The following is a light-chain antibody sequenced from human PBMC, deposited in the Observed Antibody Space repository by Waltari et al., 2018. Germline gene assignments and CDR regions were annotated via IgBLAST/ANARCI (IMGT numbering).Light chain of an antibody. CDR3: CSYAGADTSVV. CDR2: DVN. J-gene: IGLJ2*01. Sequence: QSALTQPRSVSGSPGQSVTISCTGTSSAIGGYDFVSWYQQYPGKAPKLIILDVNKRPPGVPDRFSGSKSGNTASLTISGLLNDDEADYYGCSYAGADTSVVFGGGTTLTVL. CDR1: SSAIGGYDF. V-gene: IGLV2-11*01.